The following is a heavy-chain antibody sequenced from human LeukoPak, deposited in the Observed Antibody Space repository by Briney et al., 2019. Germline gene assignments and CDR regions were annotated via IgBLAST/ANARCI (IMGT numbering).Heavy chain of an antibody. Sequence: SETLSLTCAVYGGSFSGYYWSWIRQPPGKGLEWIGEINHSGSTNYNPSLKSRVTISVDTSKNQLSLKLSSVTAADTAVYYCARGRDYGSFDYWGQGTLVTVSS. CDR3: ARGRDYGSFDY. V-gene: IGHV4-34*01. D-gene: IGHD4-17*01. J-gene: IGHJ4*02. CDR1: GGSFSGYY. CDR2: INHSGST.